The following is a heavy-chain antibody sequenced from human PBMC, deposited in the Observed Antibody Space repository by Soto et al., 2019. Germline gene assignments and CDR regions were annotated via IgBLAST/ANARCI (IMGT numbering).Heavy chain of an antibody. CDR3: ARGVSGSYSSPLDR. V-gene: IGHV1-69*06. J-gene: IGHJ5*02. CDR2: IIPIFGTA. D-gene: IGHD3-10*01. Sequence: ASVKVSCKASGGTFSSYAISWVRQAPGQGLEWMGGIIPIFGTANYAQKFQGRVTITADKSTSTAYMELSSLRSEDTAVYFCARGVSGSYSSPLDRWGQGTLVTVSS. CDR1: GGTFSSYA.